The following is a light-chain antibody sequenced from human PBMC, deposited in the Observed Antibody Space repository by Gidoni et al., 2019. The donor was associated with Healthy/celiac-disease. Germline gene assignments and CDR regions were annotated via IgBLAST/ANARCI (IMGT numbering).Light chain of an antibody. V-gene: IGKV2-28*01. CDR3: MQALHTPWT. J-gene: IGKJ1*01. CDR1: QSLLHSNGYNY. Sequence: DVVMSQYPLSMLVTSGEPASISCRSSQSLLHSNGYNYLDGYLQKPGQSPQLLIYFGSNRASGGPDRFCGSGSGTDFTLNISRVEADDVGVYYCMQALHTPWTFGHGTKVEIK. CDR2: FGS.